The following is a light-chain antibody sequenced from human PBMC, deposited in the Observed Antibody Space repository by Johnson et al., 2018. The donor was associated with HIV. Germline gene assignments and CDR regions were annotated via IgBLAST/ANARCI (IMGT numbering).Light chain of an antibody. Sequence: QSVLTQPPSVSAAPGQKVTISCSGSSSNIGNNYVSWYQQLPGTAPKLLIYENNKRPSGIPDRFSGSKSGTSATLGITGLPTGDEADYYCGTWDSSLRVGVFGTGTKVTVL. CDR2: ENN. CDR3: GTWDSSLRVGV. V-gene: IGLV1-51*02. CDR1: SSNIGNNY. J-gene: IGLJ1*01.